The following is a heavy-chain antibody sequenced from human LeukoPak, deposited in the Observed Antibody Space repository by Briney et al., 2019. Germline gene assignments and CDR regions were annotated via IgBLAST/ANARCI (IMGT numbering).Heavy chain of an antibody. J-gene: IGHJ4*02. D-gene: IGHD1-26*01. Sequence: PSETLSLTCTVSAVSLNNYYWSWIRQPPGKGLEWIGYIYYTGSTNYNPSLKSRVTMSADTSKNQFSLKLSSVTAADTAVYFCARVGGWEPKLHGVTFDYLGQGTLVTVSS. CDR1: AVSLNNYY. CDR2: IYYTGST. V-gene: IGHV4-59*01. CDR3: ARVGGWEPKLHGVTFDY.